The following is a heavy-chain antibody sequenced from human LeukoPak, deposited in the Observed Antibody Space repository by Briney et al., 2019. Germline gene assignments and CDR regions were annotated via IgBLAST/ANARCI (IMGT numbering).Heavy chain of an antibody. J-gene: IGHJ4*02. V-gene: IGHV4-59*01. CDR2: IYYSGST. D-gene: IGHD6-6*01. CDR1: GGSINSVY. Sequence: SETLSLTCTVSGGSINSVYWSWIRQPPGKGLEWIGYIYYSGSTNYNPSLKSRVTISLDTSKTQLSLKLSSVTAADTAVYYCARGGSSSSAADYWGQGTLVTVSS. CDR3: ARGGSSSSAADY.